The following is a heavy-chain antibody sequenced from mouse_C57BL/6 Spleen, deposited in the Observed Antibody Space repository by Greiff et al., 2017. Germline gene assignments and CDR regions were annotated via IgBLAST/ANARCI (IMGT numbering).Heavy chain of an antibody. V-gene: IGHV1-4*01. Sequence: VQLQESGAELARPGASVKMSCKASGYTFTSYTMHWVKQRPGQGLEWIGYINPSSGYTKYNQKFKDKATLTADKSSSTAYMQLSSLTSEDSAVYYCAKENYSNSWFAYWGQGTLVTVSA. J-gene: IGHJ3*01. CDR1: GYTFTSYT. CDR2: INPSSGYT. CDR3: AKENYSNSWFAY. D-gene: IGHD2-5*01.